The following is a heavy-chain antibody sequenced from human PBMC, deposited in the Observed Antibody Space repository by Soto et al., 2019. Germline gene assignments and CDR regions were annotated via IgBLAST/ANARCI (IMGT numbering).Heavy chain of an antibody. V-gene: IGHV3-7*05. CDR1: GFTFSSYW. Sequence: PGGSLRLSCAASGFTFSSYWMSWVRQAPGKGLGWVANIKQDGSEKYYVDSVKGRFTISRDNAKNSLYLQMNSLRAEDTAVYYCARRFVVVVTANNWFDPWGQGTLVTVSS. CDR3: ARRFVVVVTANNWFDP. J-gene: IGHJ5*02. CDR2: IKQDGSEK. D-gene: IGHD2-21*02.